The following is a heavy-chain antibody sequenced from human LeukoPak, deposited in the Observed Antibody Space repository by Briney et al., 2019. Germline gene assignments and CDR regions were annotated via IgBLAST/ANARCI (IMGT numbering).Heavy chain of an antibody. J-gene: IGHJ4*02. CDR2: ISYDGSRT. CDR1: GFTFSNYW. V-gene: IGHV3-30*03. D-gene: IGHD2/OR15-2a*01. CDR3: ARDAQDYFDSTTSFDY. Sequence: GGSLRLSCAASGFTFSNYWMTWVRQAPGQGLEWVAVISYDGSRTYTADSVKGRITISRDNSEDTVYLHMNILRPEDTAVYYCARDAQDYFDSTTSFDYWGQGTLLIVSS.